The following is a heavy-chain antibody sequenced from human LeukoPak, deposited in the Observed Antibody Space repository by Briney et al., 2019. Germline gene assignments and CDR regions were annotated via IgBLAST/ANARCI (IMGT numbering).Heavy chain of an antibody. CDR1: GFTFSNYP. CDR2: ISGGGT. CDR3: TTWVGAHFDF. V-gene: IGHV3-23*01. J-gene: IGHJ4*02. D-gene: IGHD1-26*01. Sequence: PGGSLRLSCAASGFTFSNYPMHWVRQAPGKGLEWVSAISGGGTYYADSVTGRFTISRDNSKNTLYLQMNSLRAEDTAVYFCTTWVGAHFDFWGQGTLVTVSS.